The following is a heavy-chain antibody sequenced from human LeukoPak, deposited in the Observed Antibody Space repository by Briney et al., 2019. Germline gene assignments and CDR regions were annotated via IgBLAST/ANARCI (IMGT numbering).Heavy chain of an antibody. Sequence: GGSLRLSCAASGFTFSSYGMHWVRQAPGKGLEWVTFIRYDGGNKYYADSVKGRFTISRDNSKNTLYLQMNSLRPEDTAVYHCAKDRHCSGGSCSTVLDYWGQGTLVTVSS. D-gene: IGHD2-15*01. CDR3: AKDRHCSGGSCSTVLDY. V-gene: IGHV3-30*02. J-gene: IGHJ4*02. CDR1: GFTFSSYG. CDR2: IRYDGGNK.